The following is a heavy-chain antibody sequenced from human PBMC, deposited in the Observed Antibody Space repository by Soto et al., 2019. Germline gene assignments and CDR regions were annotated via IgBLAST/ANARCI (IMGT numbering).Heavy chain of an antibody. V-gene: IGHV3-23*01. D-gene: IGHD2-15*01. CDR1: GFTFSNFY. J-gene: IGHJ4*02. CDR3: ASRPYCSGGRCFDY. CDR2: ISSSGGST. Sequence: GGSLRLSCAGSGFTFSNFYMSWIRQAPGKGLEWVSAISSSGGSTYYTDSVKGRFTISRDNAKNTLYLQMNSLRAEDTAVYYCASRPYCSGGRCFDYWGQGTLVTVSS.